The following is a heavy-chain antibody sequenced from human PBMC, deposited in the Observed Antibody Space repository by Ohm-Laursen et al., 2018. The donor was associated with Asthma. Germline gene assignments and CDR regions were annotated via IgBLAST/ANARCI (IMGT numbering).Heavy chain of an antibody. CDR3: ASRPITLFGVVIEYYYYGMDV. CDR1: GYSFTNYY. Sequence: SVKVSCKASGYSFTNYYMHWVRQAPGQGLEWMGGIIPIFGTANYAQKFQGRVTITADESTSTAYMELRSLRSEDTAVYYCASRPITLFGVVIEYYYYGMDVWGQGTTVTVSS. V-gene: IGHV1-69*13. CDR2: IIPIFGTA. J-gene: IGHJ6*02. D-gene: IGHD3-3*01.